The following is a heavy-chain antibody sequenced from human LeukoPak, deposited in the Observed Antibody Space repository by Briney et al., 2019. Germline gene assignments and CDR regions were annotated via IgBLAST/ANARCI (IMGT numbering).Heavy chain of an antibody. D-gene: IGHD3-16*02. Sequence: GGSLRLSCAASGFTFSSYAMTWVRQAPGKGLEWVATIRASGGSTYYADSWMGRFTVSRDNSKTTLYLQMNSLRAEDTAVYYCAKDLIEPGHYLDYWGQGALVTVSS. CDR2: IRASGGST. CDR3: AKDLIEPGHYLDY. CDR1: GFTFSSYA. V-gene: IGHV3-23*01. J-gene: IGHJ4*02.